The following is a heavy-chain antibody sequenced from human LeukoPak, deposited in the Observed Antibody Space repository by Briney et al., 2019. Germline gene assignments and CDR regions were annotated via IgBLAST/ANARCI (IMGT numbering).Heavy chain of an antibody. D-gene: IGHD6-19*01. Sequence: PSETLSLXCTVSGGSISSYYWRWIRQPPGKALEWIGYIYYSGSTNYNPSLKSRVTISVDTSKNQFSLKLSSVTAADTAVYYCASLAVAAYTGADYWGQGTLVTVSS. CDR1: GGSISSYY. J-gene: IGHJ4*02. V-gene: IGHV4-59*01. CDR3: ASLAVAAYTGADY. CDR2: IYYSGST.